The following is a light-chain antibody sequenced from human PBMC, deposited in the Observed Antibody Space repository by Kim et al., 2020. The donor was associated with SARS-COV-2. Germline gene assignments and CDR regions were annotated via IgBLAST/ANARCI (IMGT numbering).Light chain of an antibody. CDR2: VSSDGSN. Sequence: SVKLTCTLSSGHSNYVIAWHQQQPEKGPRYLMKVSSDGSNNKGGGIPDRFSGSSSGAERYLTISSLQSEDEADYYCQTWGTGIRVFGGGTQLTVL. CDR3: QTWGTGIRV. J-gene: IGLJ2*01. V-gene: IGLV4-69*01. CDR1: SGHSNYV.